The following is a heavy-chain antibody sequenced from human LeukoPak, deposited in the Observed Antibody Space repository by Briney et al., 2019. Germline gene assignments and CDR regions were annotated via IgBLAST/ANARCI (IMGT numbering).Heavy chain of an antibody. CDR3: ARGVWNYFDY. CDR2: IYYSGST. V-gene: IGHV4-39*07. CDR1: GGYISSSSYY. J-gene: IGHJ4*02. D-gene: IGHD6-13*01. Sequence: SETLSLTCAVSGGYISSSSYYWGWIRQPPGKGLEWIGSIYYSGSTYYNPSLKSRVTISVDTSKNQFSLKLSSVTAADTAVYYCARGVWNYFDYWGQGTLVTVSS.